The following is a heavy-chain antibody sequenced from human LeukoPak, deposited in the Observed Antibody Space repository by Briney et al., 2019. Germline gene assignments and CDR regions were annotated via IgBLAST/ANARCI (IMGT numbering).Heavy chain of an antibody. CDR1: GVSFSGYY. CDR2: INHSGST. CDR3: AGKAVAGPYFDY. D-gene: IGHD6-19*01. Sequence: SETLSLTCAVYGVSFSGYYWSWIRQPPGKGLEWIGEINHSGSTNYNPSLKSRVTISVDTSKNQFSLKLSSVTAADTAVYYCAGKAVAGPYFDYWGQGTLVTVSS. V-gene: IGHV4-34*01. J-gene: IGHJ4*02.